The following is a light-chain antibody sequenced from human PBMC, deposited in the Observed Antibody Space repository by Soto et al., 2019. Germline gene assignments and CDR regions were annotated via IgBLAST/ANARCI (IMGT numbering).Light chain of an antibody. CDR1: ESVDDY. J-gene: IGKJ5*01. V-gene: IGKV3-11*01. CDR3: QQRSNWPPPIT. CDR2: EAS. Sequence: EIVLRQSPDTLSLSPGDRATLSCRASESVDDYLAWYQQKPGQAPRLVIYEASNRATGIPARFSGSGSGTDFTLTITSLEPEDFAVYYCQQRSNWPPPITFGQGTRLEIK.